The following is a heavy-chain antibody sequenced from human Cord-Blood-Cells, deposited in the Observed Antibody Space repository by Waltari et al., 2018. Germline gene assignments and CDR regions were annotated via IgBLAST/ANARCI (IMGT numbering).Heavy chain of an antibody. D-gene: IGHD2-15*01. CDR3: ARGLYCSGGSCYGRWFDP. CDR1: GGTFSSYA. J-gene: IGHJ5*02. CDR2: IIPIFGTA. Sequence: QVQLVQSGAEVKKPGSSVKVPCKASGGTFSSYAISWVRQAPGQGLEWMGGIIPIFGTANYAQKFQGRVTITADESTSTAYMELSSLRAEDTAVYYCARGLYCSGGSCYGRWFDPWGQGTLVTVSS. V-gene: IGHV1-69*01.